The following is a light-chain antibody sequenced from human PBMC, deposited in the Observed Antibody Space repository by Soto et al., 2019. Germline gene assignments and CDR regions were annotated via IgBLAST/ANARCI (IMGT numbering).Light chain of an antibody. J-gene: IGKJ1*01. V-gene: IGKV3-15*01. CDR2: AAS. CDR3: QQYNNWPRT. Sequence: VMTHFRATLSVSPWDGATLSCRASQNVGSNLAWFQHKPGQAPRLLIYAASTRATGLPARFSGSVSGSDFTLTISNLQSEDFAIYYCQQYNNWPRTFGQGTKVDIK. CDR1: QNVGSN.